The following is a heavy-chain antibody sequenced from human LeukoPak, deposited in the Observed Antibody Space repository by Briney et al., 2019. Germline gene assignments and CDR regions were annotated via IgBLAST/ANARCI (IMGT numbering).Heavy chain of an antibody. CDR3: AKEKPLGVREIGFDY. Sequence: PGGSLRLPCAASGFIFTNYGMSWVRQAPGQGLEWVSSITTGDNTYYADSVKGRFTISRDNSKNTLYLQMNSLRAEDTAVYYCAKEKPLGVREIGFDYWGQGTLVTVSS. V-gene: IGHV3-23*01. CDR2: ITTGDNT. J-gene: IGHJ4*02. CDR1: GFIFTNYG. D-gene: IGHD1-14*01.